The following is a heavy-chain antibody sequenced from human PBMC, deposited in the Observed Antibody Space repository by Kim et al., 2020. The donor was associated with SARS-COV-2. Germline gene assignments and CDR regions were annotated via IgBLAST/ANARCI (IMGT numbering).Heavy chain of an antibody. CDR1: RFTFSTYS. CDR2: ISSGSSTI. J-gene: IGHJ6*02. V-gene: IGHV3-48*02. Sequence: GGSLRLSCAASRFTFSTYSMNWVRQAPGKGLEWLSYISSGSSTIYYADSVKGRFTISRDNAKNSLYLQMNSLRDEDTAVYYCARYGSGSYINGMDVWGQGTTVTVSS. CDR3: ARYGSGSYINGMDV. D-gene: IGHD3-10*01.